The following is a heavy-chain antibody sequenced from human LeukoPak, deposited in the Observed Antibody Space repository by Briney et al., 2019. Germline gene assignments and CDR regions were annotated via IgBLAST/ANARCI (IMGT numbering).Heavy chain of an antibody. CDR2: ISGSGGST. V-gene: IGHV3-23*01. J-gene: IGHJ6*03. D-gene: IGHD5-18*01. CDR3: ADDPGYSAAYYNYYHYMDV. CDR1: ALTLVRYA. Sequence: PGGSLRLSCAAVALTLVRYATGWLRQAPGKGLEWGSAISGSGGSTSYADSVKGRFTISRDNSKKTLYLQMNSLRANSMTAADRADDPGYSAAYYNYYHYMDVWGKGTTVTVSS.